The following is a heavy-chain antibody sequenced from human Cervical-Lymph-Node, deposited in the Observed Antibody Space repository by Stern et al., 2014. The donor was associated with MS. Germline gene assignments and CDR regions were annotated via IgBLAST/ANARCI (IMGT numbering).Heavy chain of an antibody. Sequence: VQLVESGAEVKKPGSSVKVSCKASGGTFSSYAISWVRQAPGQGLEWMGGIIPIFGPANYAQKFQGRVTITADESTSTAYMELSSLRSEDTAVYYCATGEMATKSYYYYGMDVWGQGTTVTVSS. J-gene: IGHJ6*02. CDR2: IIPIFGPA. CDR3: ATGEMATKSYYYYGMDV. D-gene: IGHD5-24*01. V-gene: IGHV1-69*01. CDR1: GGTFSSYA.